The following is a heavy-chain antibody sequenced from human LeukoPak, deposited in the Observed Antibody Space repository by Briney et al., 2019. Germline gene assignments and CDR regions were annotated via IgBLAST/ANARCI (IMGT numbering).Heavy chain of an antibody. Sequence: GASVKVSCKASGGTFSSYAISWVRQAPGQGLEWMGGIIPIFGTANYAQKFQGRDTITTDESTSTAYMELSSLRSEDTAVYYCARVVRFAGSYYMDVWGKGTTVTVSS. J-gene: IGHJ6*03. D-gene: IGHD3-16*01. V-gene: IGHV1-69*05. CDR1: GGTFSSYA. CDR2: IIPIFGTA. CDR3: ARVVRFAGSYYMDV.